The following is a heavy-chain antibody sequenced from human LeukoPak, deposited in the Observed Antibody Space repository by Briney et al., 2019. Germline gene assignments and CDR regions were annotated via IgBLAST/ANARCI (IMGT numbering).Heavy chain of an antibody. Sequence: SETLSLTCAVYGGSFSGYYWSWIRQPPGKGLEWIGEINHYGSINYNPSLKSRITISVDTTKNQFSLKLSSVTAADTAVYYCARRVRAVAGEGHDAFDIWGQGTMVTVSS. CDR3: ARRVRAVAGEGHDAFDI. CDR1: GGSFSGYY. D-gene: IGHD6-19*01. CDR2: INHYGSI. V-gene: IGHV4-34*01. J-gene: IGHJ3*02.